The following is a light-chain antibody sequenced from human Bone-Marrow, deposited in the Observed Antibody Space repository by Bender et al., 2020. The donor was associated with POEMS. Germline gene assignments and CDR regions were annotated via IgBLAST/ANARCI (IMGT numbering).Light chain of an antibody. Sequence: QSALTQPASVSGSPGQSITISCTGSSSDVGGYNYVSWYQQHPTKVPKLIIYEDNRRPSGVPDRFSGSKSGTTASLTVSGLRAEDEADYYCSSFAGSNNVIFGGGTTLTVL. CDR1: SSDVGGYNY. CDR3: SSFAGSNNVI. V-gene: IGLV2-8*01. J-gene: IGLJ2*01. CDR2: EDN.